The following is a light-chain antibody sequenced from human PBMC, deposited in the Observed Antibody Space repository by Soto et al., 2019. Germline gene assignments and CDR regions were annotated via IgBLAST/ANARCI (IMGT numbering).Light chain of an antibody. Sequence: QSVLTQSPSASASLGGSVKLTCTLSSGHSHYAIAWHQQQPEKGPRYLMKLNSDGSLTKGDGIPDRFSGSSSGAERYLTISSLQSEDEADYYCQTWGSGSVVFGGGTQLTVL. CDR1: SGHSHYA. J-gene: IGLJ2*01. V-gene: IGLV4-69*01. CDR3: QTWGSGSVV. CDR2: LNSDGSL.